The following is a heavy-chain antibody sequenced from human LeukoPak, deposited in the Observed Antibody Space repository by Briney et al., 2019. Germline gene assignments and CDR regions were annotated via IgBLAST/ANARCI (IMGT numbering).Heavy chain of an antibody. Sequence: GRSLRLSCATSEFTFSSYGMHWVRQAPGKGLEWVAVIWFDGSNKYYADSVKGRFTISRDNSKNTLYLQMNSLRAEDTAVYYCARASIAVAGIPDYWGQGTLVTVSS. D-gene: IGHD6-19*01. CDR1: EFTFSSYG. CDR3: ARASIAVAGIPDY. V-gene: IGHV3-33*01. J-gene: IGHJ4*02. CDR2: IWFDGSNK.